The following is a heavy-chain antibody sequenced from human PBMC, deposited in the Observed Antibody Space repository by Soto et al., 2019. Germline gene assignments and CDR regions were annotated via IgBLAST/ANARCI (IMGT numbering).Heavy chain of an antibody. CDR2: IYYSGST. V-gene: IGHV4-31*03. CDR1: GFSISSGGYY. J-gene: IGHJ3*02. Sequence: PLETLSLTCTFSGFSISSGGYYLSWIRQHPGKGLEWIGYIYYSGSTYYNPSLKSRVTISVDTSKNQFSLKLSSVTAADTAVYYCASNAFWGDAFDIWGQGTMVTVSS. CDR3: ASNAFWGDAFDI. D-gene: IGHD3-16*01.